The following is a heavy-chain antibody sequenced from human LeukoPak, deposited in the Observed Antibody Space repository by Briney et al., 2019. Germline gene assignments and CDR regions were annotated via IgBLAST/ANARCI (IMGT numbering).Heavy chain of an antibody. Sequence: GGSLRLSCAASGFTFSSYGMHWVRQAPGKGLEWVAVISYDGGNKYYADSVKGRFTISRDNSKNTLYLQMNSLRAEDTAVYYCARQSGLPDAFDIWGQGTMVTVSS. CDR2: ISYDGGNK. D-gene: IGHD3-3*01. J-gene: IGHJ3*02. CDR1: GFTFSSYG. CDR3: ARQSGLPDAFDI. V-gene: IGHV3-30*03.